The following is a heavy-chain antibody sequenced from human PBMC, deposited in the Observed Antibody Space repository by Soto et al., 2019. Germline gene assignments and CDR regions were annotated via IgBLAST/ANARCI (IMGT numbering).Heavy chain of an antibody. CDR2: IKQDGSEK. CDR1: GFTFSSYW. D-gene: IGHD6-13*01. J-gene: IGHJ6*02. CDR3: ARIASAGRGWDV. Sequence: EVQLVESGGGLVQPGGSLRLSCAASGFTFSSYWMSWVRQAPVKGLEWVGNIKQDGSEKNYVDFMEGRFTISRDNGEHSLYLQMNSLRAEDTAVYYCARIASAGRGWDVWGQGTTVVVSS. V-gene: IGHV3-7*01.